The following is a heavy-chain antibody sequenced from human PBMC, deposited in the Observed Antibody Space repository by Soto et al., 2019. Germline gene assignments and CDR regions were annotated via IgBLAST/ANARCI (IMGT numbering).Heavy chain of an antibody. V-gene: IGHV7-4-1*01. Sequence: ASVKVSCKASGYTFTSYAMNWVRQAPGQGLEWMGWINTNTGNPTYAQGFTGRFVFSLDTSVSTAYLQICSLKAEDTAVYYCAREGVCSSTSCYKSYNWFDPWGQGTPVTVSS. J-gene: IGHJ5*02. CDR3: AREGVCSSTSCYKSYNWFDP. CDR2: INTNTGNP. D-gene: IGHD2-2*02. CDR1: GYTFTSYA.